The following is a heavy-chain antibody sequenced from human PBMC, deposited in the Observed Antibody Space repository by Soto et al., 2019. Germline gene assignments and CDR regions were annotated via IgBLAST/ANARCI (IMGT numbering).Heavy chain of an antibody. CDR2: IYPGDSDT. Sequence: GESLKISCKGSGYSFTSYWIGWVRQMPGKGLEWMGIIYPGDSDTRYSPSFQGQVTISADKSISTAYLQWSSLKASDTAMYYCARHLSPPGGTYYYYGMDVWGQGTTVTVSS. D-gene: IGHD3-16*01. J-gene: IGHJ6*02. CDR1: GYSFTSYW. V-gene: IGHV5-51*01. CDR3: ARHLSPPGGTYYYYGMDV.